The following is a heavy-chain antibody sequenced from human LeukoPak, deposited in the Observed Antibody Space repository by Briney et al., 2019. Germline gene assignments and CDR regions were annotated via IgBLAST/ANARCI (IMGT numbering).Heavy chain of an antibody. CDR1: GFTFSSYA. J-gene: IGHJ6*03. D-gene: IGHD2-2*03. Sequence: PGGSLRLSCAASGFTFSSYAMSWVRQAPGKGLEWVSAISGSDDGTYYADSVKGRFTISRDNSKNTLYLQMNSLRAEDTAVYYCARWIPWDYYYMDVWGKGTTVTVSS. V-gene: IGHV3-23*01. CDR3: ARWIPWDYYYMDV. CDR2: ISGSDDGT.